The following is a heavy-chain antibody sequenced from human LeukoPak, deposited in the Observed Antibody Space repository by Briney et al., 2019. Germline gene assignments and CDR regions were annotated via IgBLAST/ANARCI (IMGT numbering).Heavy chain of an antibody. Sequence: GESLKISCAASGFTFSSHWMSWVRQAPGKGLEWVSVIYSGGSTYYADSVKGRFTISRDNSKNTLYLQMNSLRAEDTAVYYCARERRGLDYWGQGTLVTVSS. V-gene: IGHV3-66*02. J-gene: IGHJ4*02. CDR1: GFTFSSHW. CDR3: ARERRGLDY. CDR2: IYSGGST.